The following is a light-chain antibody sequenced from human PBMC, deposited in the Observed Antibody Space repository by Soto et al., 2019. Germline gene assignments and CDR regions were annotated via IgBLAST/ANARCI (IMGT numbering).Light chain of an antibody. V-gene: IGLV2-23*01. CDR3: CSYAGSDPMI. CDR1: SSDVGSYNL. J-gene: IGLJ2*01. Sequence: QSVLTQPASVSGSPGQSITISCTGTSSDVGSYNLVSWYQQPPGEAPKLMIYEGSKRPSGVSNRFSGSKSGNTASLTISGLQAEDEADYYCCSYAGSDPMIFGGGTKLTVL. CDR2: EGS.